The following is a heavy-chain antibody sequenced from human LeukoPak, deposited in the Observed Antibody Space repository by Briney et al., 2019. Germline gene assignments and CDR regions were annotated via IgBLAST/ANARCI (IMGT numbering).Heavy chain of an antibody. CDR3: ARAPGTPLLDY. CDR2: ISSSSSTI. J-gene: IGHJ4*02. D-gene: IGHD3-10*01. V-gene: IGHV3-48*04. CDR1: GFTFSSYS. Sequence: GGSLRLPCAASGFTFSSYSMNWVRQAPGKGLEWVSYISSSSSTIYYADSVKGRFTISRDNAKNSLYLQMNSLRAEDTAVYYCARAPGTPLLDYWGQGTLVTVSS.